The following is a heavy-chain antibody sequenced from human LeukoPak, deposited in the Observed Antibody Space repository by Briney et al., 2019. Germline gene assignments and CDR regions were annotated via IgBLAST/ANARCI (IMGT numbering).Heavy chain of an antibody. CDR1: GFTFDDYA. D-gene: IGHD2-15*01. Sequence: GGSLRLSCAASGFTFDDYAMHWVRQAPGKGLEWVSGISWNSGSIGYADSVKGRFTISRDNAKNSLYLQMNSLRAEDTALYYCAKGAAGDIGFSSTFDYWGQGTLVTVSS. V-gene: IGHV3-9*01. CDR3: AKGAAGDIGFSSTFDY. CDR2: ISWNSGSI. J-gene: IGHJ4*02.